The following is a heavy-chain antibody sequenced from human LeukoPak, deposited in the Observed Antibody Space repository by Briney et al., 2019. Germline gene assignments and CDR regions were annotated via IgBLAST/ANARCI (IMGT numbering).Heavy chain of an antibody. CDR1: GFTFTEYW. CDR3: VRERQHMVLRY. J-gene: IGHJ4*02. CDR2: INEDGTET. D-gene: IGHD6-13*01. V-gene: IGHV3-7*01. Sequence: GGSLRLSCATSGFTFTEYWMTWVRQAPGKGLEWVANINEDGTETYYADSLKGRFTISRDNTKNSLHLQLHSVRDEDTAFFYCVRERQHMVLRYWGQGTLVSVSS.